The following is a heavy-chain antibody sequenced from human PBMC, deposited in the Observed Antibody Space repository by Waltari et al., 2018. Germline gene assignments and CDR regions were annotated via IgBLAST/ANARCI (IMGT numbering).Heavy chain of an antibody. V-gene: IGHV4-39*02. D-gene: IGHD5-12*01. Sequence: QLQLQESGPGLVKPSETLSLTCSVSGVSITSNRHYWGWIRQPPGQGLEWIGTVSYSGATYTSPSLAIRVTVSRDTSKNHLSLKLVSVTAADTAVYYCATYIGASVGTAAFDVWGQGTMVTVSS. CDR3: ATYIGASVGTAAFDV. CDR2: VSYSGAT. J-gene: IGHJ3*01. CDR1: GVSITSNRHY.